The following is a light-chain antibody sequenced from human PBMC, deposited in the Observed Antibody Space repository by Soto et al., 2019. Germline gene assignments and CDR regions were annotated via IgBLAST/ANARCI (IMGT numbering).Light chain of an antibody. J-gene: IGLJ2*01. CDR2: DVS. CDR3: CSYAGSYTLV. V-gene: IGLV2-11*01. CDR1: SSDVGGYNY. Sequence: SALTQPRSVSGSPGQAVTISCTGTSSDVGGYNYVSWYQHHPGKAPKRMIYDVSKRPSRVPDRFSGSKSGNTASLTISGLQAVDEAEYLCCSYAGSYTLVLGGGTQLTVL.